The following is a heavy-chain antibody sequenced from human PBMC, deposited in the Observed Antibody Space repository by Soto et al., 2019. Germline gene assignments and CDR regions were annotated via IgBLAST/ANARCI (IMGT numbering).Heavy chain of an antibody. CDR3: ARGGGFGGSGSYYKKFDY. D-gene: IGHD3-10*01. J-gene: IGHJ4*02. CDR2: INHSGST. Sequence: SETLSLTCAVYGWSFSGYYWSWIRQPPGKGLEWIGEINHSGSTNYNPSLKSRVTISVDTSKNQFSLKLSSVTAADTAVYYCARGGGFGGSGSYYKKFDYWGQGTLVTVSS. V-gene: IGHV4-34*01. CDR1: GWSFSGYY.